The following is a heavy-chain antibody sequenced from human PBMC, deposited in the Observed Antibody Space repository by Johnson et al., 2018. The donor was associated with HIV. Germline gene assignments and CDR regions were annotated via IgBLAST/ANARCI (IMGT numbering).Heavy chain of an antibody. Sequence: VQVVESGGGLVQPGGSLRLSCAASGFTVSSNYMSWVRQAPGKGLEWVSVIYSGGSTYYADSVKGRCTISRDNSKNTLYLQMNSLRAEDTAVYYCARDRDSGSGAFDIWGQGTMVTVSS. CDR3: ARDRDSGSGAFDI. CDR1: GFTVSSNY. J-gene: IGHJ3*02. D-gene: IGHD3-10*01. V-gene: IGHV3-66*01. CDR2: IYSGGST.